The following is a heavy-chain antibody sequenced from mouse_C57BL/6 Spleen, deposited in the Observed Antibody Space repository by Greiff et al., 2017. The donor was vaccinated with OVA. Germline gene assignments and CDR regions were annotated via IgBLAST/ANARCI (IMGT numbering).Heavy chain of an antibody. J-gene: IGHJ1*03. CDR2: IYPGDGDT. V-gene: IGHV1-80*01. CDR3: ARRSYYGTRGYFDV. D-gene: IGHD1-1*01. Sequence: QVQLKQSGAELVKPGASVKISCKASGYAFSSYWMNWVKQRPGKGLEWIGQIYPGDGDTNYNGKFKGKATLTADKSSSTAYMQLSSLTSEDSAVYFCARRSYYGTRGYFDVWGTGTTVTVSS. CDR1: GYAFSSYW.